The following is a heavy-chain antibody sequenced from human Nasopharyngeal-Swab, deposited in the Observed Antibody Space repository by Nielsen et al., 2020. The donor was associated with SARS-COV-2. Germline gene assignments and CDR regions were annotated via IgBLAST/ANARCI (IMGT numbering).Heavy chain of an antibody. J-gene: IGHJ5*02. CDR1: GGSISSGSYY. CDR2: IYTSGST. Sequence: SETLSLTCTVSGGSISSGSYYWSWIRQPAGKGLEWIGRIYTSGSTNYNPSLKSRVTISVDTSKNQFSLKLSSVTAADTAVYYCARGRNYASNWFDPWGQGTLVTVSS. D-gene: IGHD4-11*01. V-gene: IGHV4-61*02. CDR3: ARGRNYASNWFDP.